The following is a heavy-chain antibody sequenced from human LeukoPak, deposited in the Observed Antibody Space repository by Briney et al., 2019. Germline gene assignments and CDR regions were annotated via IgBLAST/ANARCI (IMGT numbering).Heavy chain of an antibody. CDR2: INHSGST. CDR1: GGSFSGYY. CDR3: ARGAIRFDY. J-gene: IGHJ4*02. Sequence: PSETLSLTCAVYGGSFSGYYWSWIRQPPGKGLEWIGEINHSGSTNYNPSFKSRVTISVDTSKNQFSLKLSSVTAADTAVYYCARGAIRFDYWGQGTLVTVSS. V-gene: IGHV4-34*01.